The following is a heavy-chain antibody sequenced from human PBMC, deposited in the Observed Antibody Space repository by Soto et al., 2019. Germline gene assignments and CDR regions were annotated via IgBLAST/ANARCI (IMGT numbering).Heavy chain of an antibody. D-gene: IGHD6-13*01. CDR2: IFNSGST. CDR1: CGSISSFS. Sequence: PSETLSLTCSVSCGSISSFSWSCIRQTPDKGLEWIVYIFNSGSTIYNPSLKSRVSISIDTSRNQFSLKLSSVTAADTDIYYCVRDMYSRQNWLDPWGQGNTVSVS. V-gene: IGHV4-59*01. J-gene: IGHJ5*02. CDR3: VRDMYSRQNWLDP.